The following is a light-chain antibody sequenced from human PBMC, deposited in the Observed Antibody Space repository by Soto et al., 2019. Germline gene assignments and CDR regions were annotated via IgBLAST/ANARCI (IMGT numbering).Light chain of an antibody. CDR1: QSISSW. Sequence: DIQMTQSPSSLSASVGDRVTITCRASQSISSWLAWYQQKPGKAPKLLIYKASSLEGGVPSRFSGSGSGTEFTLTISSLQPDDFATYSCQQYTTYPLTFGGGTKVELK. CDR3: QQYTTYPLT. V-gene: IGKV1-5*03. CDR2: KAS. J-gene: IGKJ4*01.